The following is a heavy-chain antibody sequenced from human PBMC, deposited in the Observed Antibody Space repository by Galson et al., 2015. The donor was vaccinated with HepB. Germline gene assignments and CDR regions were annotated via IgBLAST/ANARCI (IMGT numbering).Heavy chain of an antibody. CDR1: GYTFTGYY. J-gene: IGHJ6*02. Sequence: SVKVSCKASGYTFTGYYMHWVRQAPGQGLEWMGWINPNSGGTNYAQKFQGWVTMTRDTSISTAYMELSRLRSDDTAVYYCARDIVEMATIKGPLDYYCGMDVWGQGTTVTVSS. CDR3: ARDIVEMATIKGPLDYYCGMDV. V-gene: IGHV1-2*04. D-gene: IGHD5-24*01. CDR2: INPNSGGT.